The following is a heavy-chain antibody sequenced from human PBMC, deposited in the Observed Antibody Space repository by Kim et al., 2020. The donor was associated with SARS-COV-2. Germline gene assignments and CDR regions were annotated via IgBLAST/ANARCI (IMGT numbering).Heavy chain of an antibody. Sequence: SETLSLTCAVYGGSFSGYYWSWIRQPPGKGLEWIGEINHSGSTNYNPSLKSRVTISVDTSKNQFSLKLSSVTAADTAVYYCARVRGGLDDSSGLDAFDIWGQGTMVTVSS. CDR2: INHSGST. CDR1: GGSFSGYY. CDR3: ARVRGGLDDSSGLDAFDI. D-gene: IGHD3-22*01. V-gene: IGHV4-34*01. J-gene: IGHJ3*02.